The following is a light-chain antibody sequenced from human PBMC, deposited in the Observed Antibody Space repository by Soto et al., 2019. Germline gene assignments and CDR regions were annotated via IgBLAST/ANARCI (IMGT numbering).Light chain of an antibody. CDR1: QAIGNW. Sequence: DIQMTQSPSSVSASLGDRVTITCRASQAIGNWLVWYQQEPGKAPKLLFFAASRLQSWVPSRFSGSGSGTDFNLTISSLQPEDSAAYYCQQANSLPYTFGRGTKLEI. V-gene: IGKV1-12*01. CDR2: AAS. J-gene: IGKJ2*01. CDR3: QQANSLPYT.